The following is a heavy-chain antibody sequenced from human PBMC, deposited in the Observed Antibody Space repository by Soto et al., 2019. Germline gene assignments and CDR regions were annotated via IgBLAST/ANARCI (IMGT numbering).Heavy chain of an antibody. V-gene: IGHV3-30-3*01. Sequence: QVQLVESGGGVVQPGRSLRLSCAASGFTFSSYAMHWVRQAPGKGLEWVAVISYDGSNKYYADSVKGRFTISRDNSKNTLYLQMNSLRAEDTAVYYCARDIHRSSWFDYWGQGTLVTVSS. J-gene: IGHJ4*02. CDR2: ISYDGSNK. CDR1: GFTFSSYA. D-gene: IGHD6-13*01. CDR3: ARDIHRSSWFDY.